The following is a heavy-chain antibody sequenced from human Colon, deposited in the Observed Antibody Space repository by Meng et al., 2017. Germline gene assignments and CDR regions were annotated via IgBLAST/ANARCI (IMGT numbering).Heavy chain of an antibody. CDR2: IYSSGTT. CDR1: NGSISNYY. J-gene: IGHJ3*02. V-gene: IGHV4-59*01. Sequence: SETLSLTCTVSNGSISNYYWSWIRQSPGTGLEWIGFIYSSGTTNYNPSLKGRVKISLDRAKNQFSLRVSSVTAADTAVYYCTRDFQYSDSSGSYGDAFDIWGQGTMVTVSS. CDR3: TRDFQYSDSSGSYGDAFDI. D-gene: IGHD3-22*01.